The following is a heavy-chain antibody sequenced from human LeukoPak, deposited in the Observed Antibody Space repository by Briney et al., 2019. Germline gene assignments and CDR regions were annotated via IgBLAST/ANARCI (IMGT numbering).Heavy chain of an antibody. V-gene: IGHV4-31*03. J-gene: IGHJ5*02. Sequence: PSGTLSLTCTVSGGSISSGGYYWSWIRQHPGKGLEWIGYIYYSGSTYYNPSLKSRVTISVDTSKNQFSLKLSSVTAADTAVYYCARDSEGGWFDPWGQGTLVTVSS. CDR1: GGSISSGGYY. CDR3: ARDSEGGWFDP. D-gene: IGHD3-16*01. CDR2: IYYSGST.